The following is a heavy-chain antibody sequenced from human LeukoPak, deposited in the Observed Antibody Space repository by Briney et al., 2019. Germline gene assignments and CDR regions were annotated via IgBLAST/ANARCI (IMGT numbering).Heavy chain of an antibody. CDR2: INACNGNT. CDR3: AREGRGRSGYDFGYYYYCMDV. Sequence: GASVKVSCKASGYTFTSYAMHWVRQAPGQRLEWMGWINACNGNTKYSQEFQGRVTITRDTSASTAYMELSSLRSEDMAVYYCAREGRGRSGYDFGYYYYCMDVWGKGTTVTVSS. D-gene: IGHD5-12*01. J-gene: IGHJ6*03. CDR1: GYTFTSYA. V-gene: IGHV1-3*03.